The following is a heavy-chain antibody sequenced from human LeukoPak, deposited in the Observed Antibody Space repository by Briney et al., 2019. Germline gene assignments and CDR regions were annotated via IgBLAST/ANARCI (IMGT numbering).Heavy chain of an antibody. D-gene: IGHD3-3*01. CDR3: AKDDGVGFTTGYFDY. V-gene: IGHV3-23*01. Sequence: PGGSLRLSCAASGFTFSNYAMSWVRQAPGKGLEWVSAIRGSGTSTYSADSVKGRFTISRDNSKNTLYLQMNSLRAEDTAVYYCAKDDGVGFTTGYFDYWGQGTLVTVSS. CDR2: IRGSGTST. J-gene: IGHJ4*02. CDR1: GFTFSNYA.